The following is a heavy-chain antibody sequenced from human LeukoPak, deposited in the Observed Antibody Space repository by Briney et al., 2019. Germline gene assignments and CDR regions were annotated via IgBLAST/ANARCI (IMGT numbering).Heavy chain of an antibody. V-gene: IGHV1-2*02. J-gene: IGHJ4*02. Sequence: EASVKVSCKASGYTFTGYYMHWVRQAPGQGLEWMGWINPNSGGTNYAQKFQGRVTMTRDTSISTAYMELSRLRSDDTAVYYCARGGRYSSSWYVYFDYWGQGTLVTVSS. CDR3: ARGGRYSSSWYVYFDY. CDR1: GYTFTGYY. CDR2: INPNSGGT. D-gene: IGHD6-13*01.